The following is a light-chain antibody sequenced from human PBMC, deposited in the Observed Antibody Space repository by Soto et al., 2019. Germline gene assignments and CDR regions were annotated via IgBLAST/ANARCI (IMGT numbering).Light chain of an antibody. J-gene: IGLJ1*01. Sequence: QSALTQSASVSGSPGQSITISCTGTSSDIGAYNYVSWYQQHPGKAPKLMIYEVSNRPSGVSNRFSGSKSGNTASLTISGLQDEDGADYYCSSYTGSSTPYVFGTGTKLTVL. V-gene: IGLV2-14*01. CDR1: SSDIGAYNY. CDR2: EVS. CDR3: SSYTGSSTPYV.